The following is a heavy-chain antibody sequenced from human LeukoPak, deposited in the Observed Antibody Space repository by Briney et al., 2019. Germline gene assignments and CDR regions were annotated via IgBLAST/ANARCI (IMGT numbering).Heavy chain of an antibody. CDR2: IYSGGST. Sequence: PGGSLRLSCAASGFTVSSNYMSWVRQAPGKGLEWVSVIYSGGSTYYADSVKGRFTISRDNSKNTLYLQMNSLRAEDTGVYYCTRRYDSSGSSFDYWGQGILVTVSS. CDR1: GFTVSSNY. D-gene: IGHD3-22*01. CDR3: TRRYDSSGSSFDY. J-gene: IGHJ4*02. V-gene: IGHV3-66*04.